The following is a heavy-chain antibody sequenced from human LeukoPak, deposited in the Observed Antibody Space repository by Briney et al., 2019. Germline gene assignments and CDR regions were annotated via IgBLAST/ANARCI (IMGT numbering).Heavy chain of an antibody. V-gene: IGHV3-33*01. D-gene: IGHD2-2*01. CDR1: GFTFNAYG. CDR2: MRDDGSDI. J-gene: IGHJ4*02. Sequence: GGSLRLSCEASGFTFNAYGMHWVRQAPGKGLEWVAVMRDDGSDIYYADSVKGRFIISRDNSKNTLYLQMNSLRAEDTAVYYCVREYCSSPSCYLLEKRVDFDYSGQGTLVTVSS. CDR3: VREYCSSPSCYLLEKRVDFDY.